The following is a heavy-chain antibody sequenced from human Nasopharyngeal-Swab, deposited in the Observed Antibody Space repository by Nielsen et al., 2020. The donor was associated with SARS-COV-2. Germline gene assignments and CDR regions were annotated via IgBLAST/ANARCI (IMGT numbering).Heavy chain of an antibody. CDR3: ARMYSTGYYYYGMDV. Sequence: SGPTLVKPTQTLTLTCTFSGFPLSASGMWVTWIRQTPGKALEWLALINWDDHKYYSTSLRTRLNISKDTSKNQVVLTMTNMDPVDTGTYYCARMYSTGYYYYGMDVWGQGTTVTVSS. J-gene: IGHJ6*02. CDR1: GFPLSASGMW. D-gene: IGHD3-10*01. V-gene: IGHV2-70*01. CDR2: INWDDHK.